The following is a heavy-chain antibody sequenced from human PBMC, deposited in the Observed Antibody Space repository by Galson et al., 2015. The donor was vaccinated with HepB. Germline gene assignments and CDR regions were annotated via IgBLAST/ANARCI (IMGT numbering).Heavy chain of an antibody. CDR1: GFTFSSYG. Sequence: LRLSCAASGFTFSSYGMHWVRQAPGKGLEWVAVISYDGSNKYYADSVKGRFTISRDNSKNTLYLQMNSLRAEDTAVYYCAMESYRPYWGQGTLVTVSS. J-gene: IGHJ4*02. D-gene: IGHD3-16*02. V-gene: IGHV3-30*03. CDR3: AMESYRPY. CDR2: ISYDGSNK.